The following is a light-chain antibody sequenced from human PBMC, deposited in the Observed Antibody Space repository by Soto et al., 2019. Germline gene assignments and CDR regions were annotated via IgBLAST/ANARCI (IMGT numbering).Light chain of an antibody. V-gene: IGKV2-28*01. CDR1: QILLHSNGSNY. CDR2: LAS. J-gene: IGKJ5*01. Sequence: DIVMTQSPLSLPVTPGEPASISCRASQILLHSNGSNYLDWYLQKPGQSLQLMLYLASNRASGVLDRFSGSGSGTDFTLKISRVEVGEVGVCYCKQSLQTPIIFGQGTRLDI. CDR3: KQSLQTPII.